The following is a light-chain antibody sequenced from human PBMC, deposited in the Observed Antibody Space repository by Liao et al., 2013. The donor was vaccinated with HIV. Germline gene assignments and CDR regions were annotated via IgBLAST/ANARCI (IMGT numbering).Light chain of an antibody. CDR2: QDR. J-gene: IGLJ2*01. CDR1: KLGDKS. Sequence: SYEVTQPASVSVSPGQTATITCSGDKLGDKSVCWYQQRPGQSPVLVIYQDRKRPSGMPERFSGSNSGNTATLTISGTQPMDEADYYCQAWDSSTGDVAFGGGTKLTVL. V-gene: IGLV3-1*01. CDR3: QAWDSSTGDVA.